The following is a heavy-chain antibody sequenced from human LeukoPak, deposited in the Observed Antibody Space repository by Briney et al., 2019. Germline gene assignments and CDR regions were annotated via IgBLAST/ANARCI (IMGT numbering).Heavy chain of an antibody. Sequence: SETLSLTCTVSGGSISSYYWSWIRQPPGKGLEWIGYIYYSGSTKYYPSLKSRVTISVDTSKNQFSLNLSPVTAADTAVYYCASINYDILTGYPGFFDYWGQGTLVTVSS. V-gene: IGHV4-59*01. CDR3: ASINYDILTGYPGFFDY. J-gene: IGHJ4*02. CDR2: IYYSGST. CDR1: GGSISSYY. D-gene: IGHD3-9*01.